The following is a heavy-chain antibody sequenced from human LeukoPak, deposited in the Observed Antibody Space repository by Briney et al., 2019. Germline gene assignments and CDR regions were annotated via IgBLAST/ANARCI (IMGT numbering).Heavy chain of an antibody. J-gene: IGHJ6*02. CDR1: GGSISSYY. Sequence: SETLSLTCTVSGGSISSYYWSWIRQPPGKGLEWIGYIYYSGSTNYNPSLKSRVTIPVDTSKNQFSLKLSSVTAADTAVYYCARLLVPTTYFYYYYGMDVWGQGTTVTVSS. CDR3: ARLLVPTTYFYYYYGMDV. CDR2: IYYSGST. V-gene: IGHV4-59*08. D-gene: IGHD4-17*01.